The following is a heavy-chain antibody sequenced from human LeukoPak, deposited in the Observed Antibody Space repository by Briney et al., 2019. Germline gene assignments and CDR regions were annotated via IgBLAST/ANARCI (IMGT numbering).Heavy chain of an antibody. CDR3: ARPEGVYDSFDH. CDR2: IYYTGTT. Sequence: SETLSLTCTVSGGSLSSSNYWGWIRHPPGKGLEWIGSIYYTGTTFYSPSLESRVTMTVDSSRNQFSLKLNSVTAADTAVYYCARPEGVYDSFDHWGQGTLVSVSS. CDR1: GGSLSSSNY. V-gene: IGHV4-39*01. D-gene: IGHD2/OR15-2a*01. J-gene: IGHJ4*02.